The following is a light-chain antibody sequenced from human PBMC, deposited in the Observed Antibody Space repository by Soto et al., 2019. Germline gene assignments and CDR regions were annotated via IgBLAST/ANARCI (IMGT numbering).Light chain of an antibody. J-gene: IGLJ3*02. Sequence: QSVLTQPPSASGTPGQRVAISCSGSSSNIGSNTVNWYQQLPGTAPKLLIYSNNQRPSGVPDRFSGSKSGTSASLAISGLQSEDEADYYCAAWDDSLNGFWVFGGGTKVNVL. V-gene: IGLV1-44*01. CDR3: AAWDDSLNGFWV. CDR1: SSNIGSNT. CDR2: SNN.